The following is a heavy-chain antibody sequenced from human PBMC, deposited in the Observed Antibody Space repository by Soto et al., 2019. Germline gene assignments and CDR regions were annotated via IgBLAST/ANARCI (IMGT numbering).Heavy chain of an antibody. CDR2: INHSGST. D-gene: IGHD3-22*01. J-gene: IGHJ4*02. CDR1: GGSFSGYY. Sequence: KTSETLSLTCAVYGGSFSGYYWSWIRQPPGKGLEWIGEINHSGSTNYNPSLKSRVTISVDTSKNQFSLKLSSVTAADTAVYYCARGRDSSGYYYDYWGQGTLVTVSS. CDR3: ARGRDSSGYYYDY. V-gene: IGHV4-34*01.